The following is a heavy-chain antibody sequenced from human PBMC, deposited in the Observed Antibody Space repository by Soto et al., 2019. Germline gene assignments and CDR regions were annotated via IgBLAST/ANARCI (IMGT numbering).Heavy chain of an antibody. V-gene: IGHV4-34*01. CDR2: INHVVST. J-gene: IGHJ4*02. Sequence: SETLSLTCRVFGGSLSPYYCSWIRQPPGEGLEWIGEINHVVSTNYNSSLNNRVTISLETPNNQFSFNLTSVTAADTAIYYCALGRQQQKFWGQGALVTVSS. D-gene: IGHD6-13*01. CDR1: GGSLSPYY. CDR3: ALGRQQQKF.